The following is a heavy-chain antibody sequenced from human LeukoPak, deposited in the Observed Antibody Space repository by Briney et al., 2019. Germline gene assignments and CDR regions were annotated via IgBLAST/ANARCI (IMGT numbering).Heavy chain of an antibody. CDR3: ARHGSITMVRGRLRYYYMDV. CDR2: IYSGGST. J-gene: IGHJ6*03. CDR1: GFTFSSYA. Sequence: GGSLRLSCAASGFTFSSYAMSWVRQAPGKGLEWVSVIYSGGSTYYADSVKGRFTISRDNSKNTLYLQMNSLRAEDTAVYYCARHGSITMVRGRLRYYYMDVWGKGTTVTISS. D-gene: IGHD3-10*01. V-gene: IGHV3-66*04.